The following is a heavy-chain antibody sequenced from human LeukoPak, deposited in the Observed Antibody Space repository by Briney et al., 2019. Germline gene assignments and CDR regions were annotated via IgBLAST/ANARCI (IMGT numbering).Heavy chain of an antibody. J-gene: IGHJ6*02. CDR2: INSDGSST. V-gene: IGHV3-74*01. D-gene: IGHD3-10*01. CDR3: ARVPAYGSGAYYYGMDV. Sequence: GGSLRLSCAGSGFTFSSYWMHWVRQAPGKGLVWVSRINSDGSSTSYADSVKGRFTISRDNAKNTLYLQMNSLRAEDTAVYYCARVPAYGSGAYYYGMDVWGQGTTVTVSS. CDR1: GFTFSSYW.